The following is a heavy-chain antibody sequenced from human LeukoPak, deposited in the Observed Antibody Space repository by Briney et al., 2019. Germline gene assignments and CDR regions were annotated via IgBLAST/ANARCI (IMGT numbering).Heavy chain of an antibody. CDR3: AGGRRHLVHGPLDY. D-gene: IGHD6-13*01. CDR2: ISSSSSYI. CDR1: GFTFSSYS. J-gene: IGHJ4*02. V-gene: IGHV3-21*04. Sequence: GGSLRLSCAASGFTFSSYSMNWVRQAPGKGLEWVSSISSSSSYIYYADSVKGRFTISRDNSKNMLYLQMNSLRAEGTAVYYCAGGRRHLVHGPLDYWGQGTLVTVSS.